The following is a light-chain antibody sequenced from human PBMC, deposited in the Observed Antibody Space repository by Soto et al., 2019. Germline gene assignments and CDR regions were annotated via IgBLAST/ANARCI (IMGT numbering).Light chain of an antibody. Sequence: ETVVTQSPGTLSLSPGERVTLSCRTSQSVCSRCFAWYQQKPGQSPRLLIYGASTRATGIPDRFSGSGSGTDFTLTISRLEPEDFGVYYCQQYGTTPWTFGQGTKVAIK. CDR2: GAS. CDR1: QSVCSRC. V-gene: IGKV3-20*01. J-gene: IGKJ1*01. CDR3: QQYGTTPWT.